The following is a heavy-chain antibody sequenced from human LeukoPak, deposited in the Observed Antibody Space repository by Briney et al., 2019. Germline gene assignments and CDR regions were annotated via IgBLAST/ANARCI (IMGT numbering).Heavy chain of an antibody. CDR3: ARDAPAKYYGSGSYSDY. Sequence: GGSLRLSCAASGFTFSSYAMHWVRQAPGKGLEWVAVISYDGSNKYYADSVKGRFTISRDNSKNTLYLQMNSLRAEDTAVYYCARDAPAKYYGSGSYSDYWGQGTLVTVSS. CDR2: ISYDGSNK. V-gene: IGHV3-30-3*01. CDR1: GFTFSSYA. J-gene: IGHJ4*02. D-gene: IGHD3-10*01.